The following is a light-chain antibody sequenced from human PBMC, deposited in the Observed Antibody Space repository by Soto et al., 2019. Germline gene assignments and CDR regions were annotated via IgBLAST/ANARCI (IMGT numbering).Light chain of an antibody. V-gene: IGKV3-20*01. CDR2: DAS. Sequence: EIVLTQSPGTLSLSPGERATLSCRASQSVSSSLAWYQQKPGLAPTLLISDASSRASGVPDRFTGGGSGTDCTLTIRRLEPEDFALYYCQQYAGSPITFGQGTRLEIK. CDR1: QSVSSS. J-gene: IGKJ5*01. CDR3: QQYAGSPIT.